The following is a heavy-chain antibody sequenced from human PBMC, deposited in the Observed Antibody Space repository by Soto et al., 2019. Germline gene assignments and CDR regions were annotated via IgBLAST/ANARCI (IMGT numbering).Heavy chain of an antibody. D-gene: IGHD6-25*01. CDR1: GFTFSDYY. V-gene: IGHV3-11*06. Sequence: QVQLVESGGGLVKPGGSLRLSCSASGFTFSDYYMSWIRQSPGKGLEWVSYISSSSNYTNFADSVKGRFTISRDNAKNSLYLQMNSLRAEDTAVYYCARTSSRRAFDIWGQGTMVTVPS. CDR2: ISSSSNYT. J-gene: IGHJ3*02. CDR3: ARTSSRRAFDI.